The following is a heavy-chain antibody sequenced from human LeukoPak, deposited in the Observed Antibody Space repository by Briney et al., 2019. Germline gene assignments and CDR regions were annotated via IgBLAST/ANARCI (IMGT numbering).Heavy chain of an antibody. D-gene: IGHD3-3*01. CDR2: ISGDSGST. J-gene: IGHJ4*02. V-gene: IGHV3-43*02. Sequence: GGSLRLSCAASGFTFDDYAMHWVRQAPGKGLEWVSLISGDSGSTYYADSVKGRFTISRDNSRNSLYLQMNSLRTEDTALYYCAKDGYYDFWSGYSEADYWGQGTLVTVSS. CDR3: AKDGYYDFWSGYSEADY. CDR1: GFTFDDYA.